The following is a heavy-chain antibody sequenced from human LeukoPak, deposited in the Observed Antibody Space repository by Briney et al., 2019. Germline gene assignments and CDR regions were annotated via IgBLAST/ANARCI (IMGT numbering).Heavy chain of an antibody. Sequence: PSETLSLTCTVSGGSISSSSYYWGWIRQPPGKGLEWIGRIYYSGSTYYNPSLKRRVTISVDTSKNQFSLQRNSFSASDTAVYYCAGTGYSSGWYSGYWGQGTLVTVSS. CDR1: GGSISSSSYY. CDR2: IYYSGST. J-gene: IGHJ4*02. V-gene: IGHV4-39*01. D-gene: IGHD6-19*01. CDR3: AGTGYSSGWYSGY.